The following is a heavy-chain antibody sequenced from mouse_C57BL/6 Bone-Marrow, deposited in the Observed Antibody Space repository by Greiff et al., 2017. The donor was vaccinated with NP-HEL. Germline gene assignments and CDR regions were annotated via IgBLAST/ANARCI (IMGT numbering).Heavy chain of an antibody. V-gene: IGHV1-81*01. CDR3: ARGDYGNYDRFAY. J-gene: IGHJ3*01. CDR1: GYTFTSSG. CDR2: IYPRSGNT. Sequence: VKLMESGAELVRPGASVKLSCKASGYTFTSSGISWVKQRTGQGLEWIGVIYPRSGNTYYNEKFKGKATLTADKSSSTAYMELRSLTSEDSAVYFCARGDYGNYDRFAYWGQGTLVTVSA. D-gene: IGHD2-1*01.